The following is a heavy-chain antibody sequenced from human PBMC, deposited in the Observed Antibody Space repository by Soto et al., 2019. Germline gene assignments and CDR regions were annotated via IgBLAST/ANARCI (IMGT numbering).Heavy chain of an antibody. D-gene: IGHD5-12*01. J-gene: IGHJ6*02. CDR2: INPNSGGT. CDR3: ARDGCFDYVDYYYYGKDV. V-gene: IGHV1-2*04. Sequence: ASVKVSCKASGYTFTGYYMHWVRQAPGQGLEWMGWINPNSGGTNYAQKFQGWVTMTRDTSISTAYMELRSLRSDDTAVYYCARDGCFDYVDYYYYGKDVWGQGTTVTGSS. CDR1: GYTFTGYY.